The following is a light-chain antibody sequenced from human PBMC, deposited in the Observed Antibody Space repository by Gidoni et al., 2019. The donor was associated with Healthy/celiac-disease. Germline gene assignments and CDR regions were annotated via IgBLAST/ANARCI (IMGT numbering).Light chain of an antibody. V-gene: IGLV1-40*01. CDR1: SSNIGAGYD. J-gene: IGLJ2*01. CDR3: QSYDSSLSGHVV. CDR2: CNS. Sequence: QSVLTQPPSVSGDPGQRVTISCTGSSSNIGAGYDVHWYQQLPGTAPTLLIYCNSNRPSGFPDRFSGSKSGTSASLAITGLQAEDEADYYCQSYDSSLSGHVVFGGGTKLTVL.